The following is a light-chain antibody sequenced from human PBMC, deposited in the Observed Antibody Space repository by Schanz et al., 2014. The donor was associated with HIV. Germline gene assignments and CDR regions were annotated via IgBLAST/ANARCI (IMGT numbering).Light chain of an antibody. CDR3: LHYNDFTST. CDR1: QSISEW. CDR2: EAS. Sequence: DIQMTQSPSTLSASARDRITITCRASQSISEWLAWYQQKPGQAPNLLISEASTLESGVPSRFSGTGSGTEFTLTISSLHPDDFATYFCLHYNDFTSTFGQGTKLEIK. J-gene: IGKJ2*01. V-gene: IGKV1-5*03.